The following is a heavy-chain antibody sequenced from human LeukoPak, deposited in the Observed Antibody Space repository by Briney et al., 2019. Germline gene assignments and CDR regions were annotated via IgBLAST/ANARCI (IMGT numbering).Heavy chain of an antibody. CDR3: ARVIRRYYDSSPSLGC. D-gene: IGHD3-22*01. CDR1: GYTFTGYY. CDR2: INPNSGGT. V-gene: IGHV1-2*06. J-gene: IGHJ4*02. Sequence: ASVKVSCKASGYTFTGYYMHWVRQAPGQGLEWMGRINPNSGGTNYAQKFQGRVTMTRDTSISTAYMELSRLRSDDTAVYYCARVIRRYYDSSPSLGCWGQGTLVTVSS.